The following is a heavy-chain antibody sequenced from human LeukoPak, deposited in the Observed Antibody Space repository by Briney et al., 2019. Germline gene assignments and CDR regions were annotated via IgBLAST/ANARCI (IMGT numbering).Heavy chain of an antibody. CDR2: IWHDGSNK. CDR3: VKDRYGDLDY. Sequence: GGSLRLSCAASGFIFSSYGMHWVRQAPGKGLEWVAIIWHDGSNKYYADSVKGRFTISRDNSRNTLFLQMDSLRPEDTAVYYCVKDRYGDLDYWGQGTLVTVSS. V-gene: IGHV3-30*02. D-gene: IGHD4-17*01. CDR1: GFIFSSYG. J-gene: IGHJ4*02.